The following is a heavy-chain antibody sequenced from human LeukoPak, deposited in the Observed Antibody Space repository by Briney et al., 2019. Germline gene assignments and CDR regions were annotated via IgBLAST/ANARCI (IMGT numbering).Heavy chain of an antibody. Sequence: QPGGSLILSCAASGFTVSNNFMSWVRQAPGKGLEWVSVIYGGGSTYYADSVKGRFIISRDTSKNTLYLQMNSLRAEDTAVYYCARDAIGYYDSREGDYWGQGTLVTVSS. CDR3: ARDAIGYYDSREGDY. CDR2: IYGGGST. D-gene: IGHD3-22*01. CDR1: GFTVSNNF. J-gene: IGHJ4*02. V-gene: IGHV3-53*01.